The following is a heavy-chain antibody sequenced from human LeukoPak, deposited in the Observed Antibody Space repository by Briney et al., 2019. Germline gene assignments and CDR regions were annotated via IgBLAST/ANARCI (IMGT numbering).Heavy chain of an antibody. CDR3: ARGGGGWYYFDY. CDR2: IWYDGSNK. V-gene: IGHV3-33*01. J-gene: IGHJ4*02. D-gene: IGHD6-19*01. CDR1: GFTFISYG. Sequence: GGALRLSCAAAGFTFISYGMHWVRQAPGKGLEWVAVIWYDGSNKYYADSVKGRFTISRDNSKNTLYLQMNSLRAEDTAVYYCARGGGGWYYFDYWGQGTLVTVSS.